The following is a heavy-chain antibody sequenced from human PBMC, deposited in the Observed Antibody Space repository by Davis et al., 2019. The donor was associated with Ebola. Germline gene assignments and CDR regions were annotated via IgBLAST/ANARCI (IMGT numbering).Heavy chain of an antibody. CDR1: GGTFSSYA. D-gene: IGHD3-10*01. J-gene: IGHJ6*02. CDR2: ISAYNGNT. CDR3: ARDGVAAPFGDYYYGMDV. Sequence: AAPVKVSCKASGGTFSSYAISWVRQAPGQGLEWMGWISAYNGNTNYAQKPQGRVTMTTDTSTSTAYMELRSLRSDDTAVYYCARDGVAAPFGDYYYGMDVWGQGTTVTVSS. V-gene: IGHV1-18*01.